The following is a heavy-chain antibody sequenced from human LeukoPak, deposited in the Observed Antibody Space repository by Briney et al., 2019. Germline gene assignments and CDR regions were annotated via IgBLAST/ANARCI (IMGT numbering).Heavy chain of an antibody. CDR2: IIPIFGTA. CDR1: GGTFSSYA. J-gene: IGHJ6*03. V-gene: IGHV1-69*05. Sequence: ASVKVSCKASGGTFSSYAISWVRQAPGQGLEWMGGIIPIFGTANYAQKFQGRVTITTDESTSTAYMELSSLRSEDTAVYYCARSGIAAYYYYYMDVWGKGTTVTVSS. CDR3: ARSGIAAYYYYYMDV. D-gene: IGHD6-13*01.